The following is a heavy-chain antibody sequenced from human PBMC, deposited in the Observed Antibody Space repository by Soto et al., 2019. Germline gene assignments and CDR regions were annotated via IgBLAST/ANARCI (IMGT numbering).Heavy chain of an antibody. D-gene: IGHD4-17*01. CDR2: INPNSGGT. CDR1: GYTFTGYY. J-gene: IGHJ6*02. V-gene: IGHV1-2*02. CDR3: ARDENDYGDLYYYYYGMDV. Sequence: ASVKVSCKASGYTFTGYYMHWVRQAPGQGLEWMGWINPNSGGTNYAQKFQGRVTMTRDTSISTAYMELSRLRSDDTAVYYCARDENDYGDLYYYYYGMDVWGQGTTVTVSS.